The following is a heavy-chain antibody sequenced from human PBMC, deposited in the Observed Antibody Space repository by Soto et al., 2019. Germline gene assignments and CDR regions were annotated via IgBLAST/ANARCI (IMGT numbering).Heavy chain of an antibody. D-gene: IGHD1-7*01. CDR1: GFTFSDYY. CDR2: ISSSGSTI. Sequence: GGSLRLSCAASGFTFSDYYMSWIRQAPGKGLEWVSYISSSGSTIYYADSVKGRFTISRDNAKNSLYLQMNSLRAEDTAVYYCVHSSQLELRPNYYYYYMDVWGKGTTVTVSS. J-gene: IGHJ6*03. V-gene: IGHV3-11*01. CDR3: VHSSQLELRPNYYYYYMDV.